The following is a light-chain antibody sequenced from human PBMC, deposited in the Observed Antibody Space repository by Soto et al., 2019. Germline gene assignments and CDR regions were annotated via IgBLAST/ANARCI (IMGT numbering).Light chain of an antibody. CDR2: DVS. CDR3: CSYAGSYSWV. Sequence: QSALTQPRSVSVAPGQSVTISCTGTSSAVGAYNCVSCYQHHPGKAPKVMIYDVSERPSGVPDRFSGSKSDNKASLTISGLQAEDEADYYCCSYAGSYSWVFGGGTKLTVL. V-gene: IGLV2-11*01. J-gene: IGLJ3*02. CDR1: SSAVGAYNC.